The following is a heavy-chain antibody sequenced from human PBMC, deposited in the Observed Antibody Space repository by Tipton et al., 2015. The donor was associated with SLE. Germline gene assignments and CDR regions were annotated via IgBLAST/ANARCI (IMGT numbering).Heavy chain of an antibody. D-gene: IGHD6-19*01. CDR2: INHSGST. Sequence: TLSLTCAVYGGSFSGYYWSWIRQPPGKGLEWIGEINHSGSTNYNPSLKSRVTISVDTSKNQFSLKLSSVTAADTAVYYCARGAVAGDAFDIWGQGTMVTVSS. CDR1: GGSFSGYY. V-gene: IGHV4-34*01. J-gene: IGHJ3*02. CDR3: ARGAVAGDAFDI.